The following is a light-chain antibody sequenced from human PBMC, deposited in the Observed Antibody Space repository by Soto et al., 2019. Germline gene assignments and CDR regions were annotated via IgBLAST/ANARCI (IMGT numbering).Light chain of an antibody. J-gene: IGKJ2*01. Sequence: EIEMMQSPATLSVSPGEIVTLSCRASQSVSSNLAWYQQKLGQAPMLLIYDASTRATGSPARFSGSGSGTEFTLTISSLQSQDFAVYFCQEYNNWPPYTFGKGTKLEIK. CDR2: DAS. CDR3: QEYNNWPPYT. CDR1: QSVSSN. V-gene: IGKV3-15*01.